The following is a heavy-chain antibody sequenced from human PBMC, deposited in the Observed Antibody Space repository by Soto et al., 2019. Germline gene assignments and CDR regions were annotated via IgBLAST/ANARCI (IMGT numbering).Heavy chain of an antibody. CDR1: GYSFTSYW. D-gene: IGHD4-17*01. CDR3: ATSIYGDTNYYYYYMEV. J-gene: IGHJ6*03. V-gene: IGHV5-51*01. Sequence: PGESLKISCKGSGYSFTSYWIGWVRQMPGKGLEWMGIIYPGDSDTRYSPSFQGQVTISADKSISTAYLQWSSLKASDTAMYYCATSIYGDTNYYYYYMEVWGKGNTVTVSS. CDR2: IYPGDSDT.